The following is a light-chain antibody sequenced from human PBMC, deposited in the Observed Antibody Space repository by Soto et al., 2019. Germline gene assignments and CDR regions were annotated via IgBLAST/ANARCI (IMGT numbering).Light chain of an antibody. CDR1: SSNIGAGYD. Sequence: QSALTQPPSVSGAPGQRVTISCTGSSSNIGAGYDVHWYQQLPGTAPKLLIYGNSNRPSGVPDRFSGSKSGTSASLAITGLQAEDEADYYCQSYDSSLSGYVGFGGGTKVTVL. CDR2: GNS. V-gene: IGLV1-40*01. CDR3: QSYDSSLSGYVG. J-gene: IGLJ2*01.